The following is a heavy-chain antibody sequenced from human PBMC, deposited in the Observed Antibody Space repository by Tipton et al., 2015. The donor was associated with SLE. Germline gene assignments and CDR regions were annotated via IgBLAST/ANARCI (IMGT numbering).Heavy chain of an antibody. Sequence: TLSLTCTVSGGSLSFDYWGWIRQSAGGGLEWIGRIYSSGDRDYNPSLRSRVTMSIDASQNRVSLRLKSVSAADTAVYYCARGSDGEYVRYFDVWGPGTLVTVSS. V-gene: IGHV4-4*07. D-gene: IGHD4-17*01. CDR2: IYSSGDR. CDR3: ARGSDGEYVRYFDV. J-gene: IGHJ2*01. CDR1: GGSLSFDY.